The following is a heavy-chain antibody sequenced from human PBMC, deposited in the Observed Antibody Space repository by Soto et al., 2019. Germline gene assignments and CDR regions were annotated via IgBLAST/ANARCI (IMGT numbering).Heavy chain of an antibody. Sequence: LRLSCAASGITFSNYAMSLFRQAPGKGLEWVSAISGSGGSTYYADSVKGRFTISRDNSKNTLYLQMNSLRAEDTAVYYCAKVGIVATELRPYWGQGTLVTVSS. J-gene: IGHJ4*02. CDR3: AKVGIVATELRPY. CDR1: GITFSNYA. CDR2: ISGSGGST. V-gene: IGHV3-23*01. D-gene: IGHD5-12*01.